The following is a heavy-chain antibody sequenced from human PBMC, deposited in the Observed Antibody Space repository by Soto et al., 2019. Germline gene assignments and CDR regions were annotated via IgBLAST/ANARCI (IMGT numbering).Heavy chain of an antibody. CDR1: GFTFSSYG. CDR2: ISYDGGNE. Sequence: PXDSLRLSCAGSGFTFSSYGIHWVRQAPGKGLEWVALISYDGGNEKYTESVKDRFTISRDDSHNVAYLQMSSLRTEDTAMYYCAKDRYSGTYPTDFDYWGQGSLVTVSS. V-gene: IGHV3-30*18. CDR3: AKDRYSGTYPTDFDY. D-gene: IGHD1-26*01. J-gene: IGHJ4*02.